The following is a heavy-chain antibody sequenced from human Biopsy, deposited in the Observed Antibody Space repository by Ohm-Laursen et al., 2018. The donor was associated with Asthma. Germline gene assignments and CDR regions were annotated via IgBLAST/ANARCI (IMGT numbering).Heavy chain of an antibody. CDR2: IAWDGINS. Sequence: SLRLSCAASGFTFSTYGMHWVRQAPGKGLAWVAFIAWDGINSYYADSVKGRFTISRDNSRNTLYLQKNSLRADDTAVYYCARAGESDLVGGLDVWGQGTTVIVS. CDR3: ARAGESDLVGGLDV. V-gene: IGHV3-30*03. CDR1: GFTFSTYG. D-gene: IGHD2-21*01. J-gene: IGHJ6*02.